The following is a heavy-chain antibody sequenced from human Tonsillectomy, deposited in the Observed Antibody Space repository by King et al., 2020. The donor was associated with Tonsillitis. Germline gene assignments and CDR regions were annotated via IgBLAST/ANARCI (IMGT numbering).Heavy chain of an antibody. J-gene: IGHJ4*02. Sequence: VQLVQSGAEVKKPGASVRVSCKASGYTFTTYYMHWLRQAPGQGLAWMGVINPSNNSTIYAQRFQGRVTMTSDTSTSTVYMELSSLKSEDTAVYYCVRSNYGDYGIDYWGQGTLVTVSS. CDR1: GYTFTTYY. CDR2: INPSNNST. CDR3: VRSNYGDYGIDY. V-gene: IGHV1-46*01. D-gene: IGHD4-17*01.